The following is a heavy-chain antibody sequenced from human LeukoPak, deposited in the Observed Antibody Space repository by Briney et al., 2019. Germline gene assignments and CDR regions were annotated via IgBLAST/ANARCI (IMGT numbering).Heavy chain of an antibody. CDR1: GYTFTGHY. J-gene: IGHJ4*02. D-gene: IGHD6-13*01. Sequence: ASVKVPCKASGYTFTGHYIHWVRQAPGQGLEWMGWLNLNSGGTNYAQKFQGRVTMTRGTSISTAYMELSRLRSDDTAVYYCARENGYGSSWFLYWGQGTLVTVSS. CDR3: ARENGYGSSWFLY. CDR2: LNLNSGGT. V-gene: IGHV1-2*02.